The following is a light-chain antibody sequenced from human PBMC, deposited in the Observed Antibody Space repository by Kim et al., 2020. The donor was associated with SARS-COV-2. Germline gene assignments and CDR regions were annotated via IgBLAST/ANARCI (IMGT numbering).Light chain of an antibody. J-gene: IGLJ2*01. V-gene: IGLV6-57*01. Sequence: GHPVTIACTRSSGSIASYYVQLYQQRPGSSPTTVIYEVNQRPSGVPDRFSGSIDSSSNSASLPISGLKTEDESDFYWQSYDGNTRVFGGGTKVTVL. CDR1: SGSIASYY. CDR2: EVN. CDR3: QSYDGNTRV.